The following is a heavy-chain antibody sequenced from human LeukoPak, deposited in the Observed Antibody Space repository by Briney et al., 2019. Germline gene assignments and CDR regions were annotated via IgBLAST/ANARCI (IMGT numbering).Heavy chain of an antibody. CDR2: IKQDGSEK. V-gene: IGHV3-7*01. D-gene: IGHD3/OR15-3a*01. CDR1: GFTFSSYW. CDR3: ARVAFGLYVMDV. J-gene: IGHJ6*02. Sequence: PGGPLRLSCAASGFTFSSYWMSWGGQAPGLGLEWVANIKQDGSEKYYVDSVKGRFTISRDNAKNSLYLQMNSLRAEDTAVYYCARVAFGLYVMDVWGQGTTVTVSS.